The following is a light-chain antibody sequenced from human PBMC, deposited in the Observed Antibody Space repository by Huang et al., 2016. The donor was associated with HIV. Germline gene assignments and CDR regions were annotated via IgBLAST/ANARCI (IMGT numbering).Light chain of an antibody. V-gene: IGKV1-NL1*01. CDR2: APS. CDR1: QGIGNS. J-gene: IGKJ1*01. CDR3: QQYNSLPWT. Sequence: DIQMTQSPSSLSASVGDRVTITCRASQGIGNSLAWYRQKPEKAPRLLLYAPSTLGSGVPSRSGSSGAGTHYTLTSSTLQPEDIASYCCQQYNSLPWTFGQGTKVEIK.